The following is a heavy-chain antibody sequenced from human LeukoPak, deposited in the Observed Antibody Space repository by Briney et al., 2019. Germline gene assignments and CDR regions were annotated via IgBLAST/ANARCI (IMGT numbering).Heavy chain of an antibody. V-gene: IGHV4-61*05. CDR1: GGSISSSSYY. J-gene: IGHJ5*02. Sequence: SETLSLTCTVSGGSISSSSYYWSWIWQPPGKGLEWIGYISYSGSTNYNPSLKSRVTISVDTSKNQFSLKLTSVTAADTAVYYCARHSICFDPWGQGTLVTVSS. CDR2: ISYSGST. D-gene: IGHD2-21*01. CDR3: ARHSICFDP.